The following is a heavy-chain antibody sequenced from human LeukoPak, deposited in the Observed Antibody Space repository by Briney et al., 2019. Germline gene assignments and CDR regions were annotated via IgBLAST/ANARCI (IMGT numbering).Heavy chain of an antibody. J-gene: IGHJ4*02. CDR3: DTYYYDSSGYYFDY. V-gene: IGHV1-69*13. CDR2: IIPIFGTA. CDR1: GGTFSSYA. Sequence: ASVKVSCKASGGTFSSYAISWVRQAPGQGLEWMGGIIPIFGTANYAQKFQGRVTITADESTSTAYMELSGLRSEDTAVYYCDTYYYDSSGYYFDYWGQGTLVTVSS. D-gene: IGHD3-22*01.